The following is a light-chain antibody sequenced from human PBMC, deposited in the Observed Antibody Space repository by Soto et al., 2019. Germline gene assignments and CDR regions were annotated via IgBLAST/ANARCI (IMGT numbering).Light chain of an antibody. V-gene: IGLV2-23*01. Sequence: QSALTQPASVSASPGQSITISCTGTSSDVGKYNLVSWYQQHPVKAPKLMIYEDIERHPGVSKRCYGYKSGNTASLTISGIQTEDVADYYYCSYAGGNGVVFGGGTTLTFL. CDR2: EDI. CDR1: SSDVGKYNL. J-gene: IGLJ2*01. CDR3: CSYAGGNGVV.